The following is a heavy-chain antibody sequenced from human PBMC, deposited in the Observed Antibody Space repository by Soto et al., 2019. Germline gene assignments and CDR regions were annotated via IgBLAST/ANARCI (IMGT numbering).Heavy chain of an antibody. CDR2: ISAYNGNT. CDR3: ARVVATVAGPYGMDV. CDR1: GYTFTSCV. V-gene: IGHV1-18*01. D-gene: IGHD6-19*01. J-gene: IGHJ6*02. Sequence: QVQLVQSGAEVKKPGASVKVSCRASGYTFTSCVISWVRQAPGQGLEWMGWISAYNGNTNFAQKLQGRVTMTTDTSTSTAYRELRSLRSDDTAVYYCARVVATVAGPYGMDVWGQGTTVTVSS.